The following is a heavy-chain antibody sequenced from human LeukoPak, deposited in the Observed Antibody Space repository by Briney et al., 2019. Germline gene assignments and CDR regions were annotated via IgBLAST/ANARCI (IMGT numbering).Heavy chain of an antibody. CDR1: GFTFTTYW. CDR2: IMQDGREK. J-gene: IGHJ4*02. CDR3: AREWQGGIAAAGTRIEGDY. D-gene: IGHD6-13*01. Sequence: QSGGSLRLSCAASGFTFTTYWMSWVRQAPGKGLEWVANIMQDGREKYYVDSVEGRFTISRDNAKNSLYLQMNSLRVEHTAVYYCAREWQGGIAAAGTRIEGDYWGQGTLVAVSS. V-gene: IGHV3-7*01.